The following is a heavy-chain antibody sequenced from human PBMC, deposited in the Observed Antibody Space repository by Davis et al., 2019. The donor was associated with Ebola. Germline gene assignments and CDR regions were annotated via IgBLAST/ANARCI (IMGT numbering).Heavy chain of an antibody. CDR3: AKDSYPMVRGVGDY. J-gene: IGHJ4*02. CDR1: GYSFTSYW. D-gene: IGHD3-10*01. CDR2: IYPGDSDT. Sequence: GESLKISCKGSGYSFTSYWIGWVRQMPGKGLEWMGIIYPGDSDTRYSPSFQGQVTISADKSISTAYLQWSSLRAEDTAVYYCAKDSYPMVRGVGDYWGQGTLVTVSS. V-gene: IGHV5-51*01.